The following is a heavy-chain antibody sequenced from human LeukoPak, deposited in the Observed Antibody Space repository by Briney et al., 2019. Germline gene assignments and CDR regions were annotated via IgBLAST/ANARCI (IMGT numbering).Heavy chain of an antibody. CDR3: ATTNFYYGSGSYRYDI. CDR1: GYTLTELS. V-gene: IGHV1-24*01. CDR2: FDPEDGET. J-gene: IGHJ3*02. D-gene: IGHD3-10*01. Sequence: ASVKVSCKVSGYTLTELSMHWVRQAPGKGLEWMGGFDPEDGETIYAQKFQGRVTMTEDTSTDTAYMELSSLRSEDTAVYYCATTNFYYGSGSYRYDIWGQGTMVTVSS.